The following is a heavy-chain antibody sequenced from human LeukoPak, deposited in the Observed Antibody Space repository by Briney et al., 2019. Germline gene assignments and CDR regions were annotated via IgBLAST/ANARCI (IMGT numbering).Heavy chain of an antibody. J-gene: IGHJ5*02. CDR2: INPNSGGI. V-gene: IGHV1-2*02. Sequence: ASVKVSCTASGYTFTGYYMHWVRQAHGQGHEWMGWINPNSGGINYAQKFQGRVTITADKSTSTAYMELRSLRSEDTAVYYCARYKGSSWYNGNNWFDPWGQGTLVTVSS. CDR3: ARYKGSSWYNGNNWFDP. CDR1: GYTFTGYY. D-gene: IGHD6-13*01.